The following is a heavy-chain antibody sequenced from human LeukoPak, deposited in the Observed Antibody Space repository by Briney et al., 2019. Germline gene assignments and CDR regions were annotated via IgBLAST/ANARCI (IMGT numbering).Heavy chain of an antibody. CDR1: GFTFREFA. CDR2: IRSSIYGGTP. V-gene: IGHV3-49*03. CDR3: SREWGNGNDLRPDS. Sequence: PGRSLRLSCTSSGFTFREFAVSWFRQAPGEGLEWIGFIRSSIYGGTPKAAASVKGRFIFSRDDSKGVAYLRMNSLKTDDTAVYYCSREWGNGNDLRPDSWGQGTLVTVSS. J-gene: IGHJ4*02. D-gene: IGHD1-1*01.